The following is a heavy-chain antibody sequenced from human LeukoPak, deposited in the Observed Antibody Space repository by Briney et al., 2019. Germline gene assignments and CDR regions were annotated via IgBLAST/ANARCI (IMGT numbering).Heavy chain of an antibody. V-gene: IGHV3-23*01. D-gene: IGHD6-13*01. J-gene: IGHJ3*02. CDR2: ISGSGGST. CDR1: GFTFTSYA. Sequence: GGSLRLSCAASGFTFTSYAMSWVRQAPGKGLGWVSVISGSGGSTYYADSVKGRFTISRDNSKNTLYLQMNSLRAEDTAVYYCARMGIAGTYDAFDIRGQGTMVTVSS. CDR3: ARMGIAGTYDAFDI.